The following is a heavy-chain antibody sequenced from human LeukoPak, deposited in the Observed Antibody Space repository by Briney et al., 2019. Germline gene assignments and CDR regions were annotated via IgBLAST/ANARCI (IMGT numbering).Heavy chain of an antibody. CDR2: IYYSGST. V-gene: IGHV4-59*12. CDR1: GGSISSYY. CDR3: ARDRSSSWSAIHWFDP. D-gene: IGHD6-13*01. J-gene: IGHJ5*02. Sequence: SETLSLTCTVSGGSISSYYWSWIRQPPGKGLEWIGYIYYSGSTNYNPSLKSRVTISVDTSKNQFSLKLGSVTAADTAVYYCARDRSSSWSAIHWFDPWGQGTLVTVSS.